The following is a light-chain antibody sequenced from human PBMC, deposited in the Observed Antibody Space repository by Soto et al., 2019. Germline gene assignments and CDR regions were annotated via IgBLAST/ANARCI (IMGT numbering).Light chain of an antibody. CDR1: KSDIVVYDF. V-gene: IGLV2-8*01. CDR2: EVV. Sequence: QSALTQPPSASGSPGQSVTISCTGTKSDIVVYDFVSWYQHHPGKAPRLIIYEVVQRPSGVPDRFSGSKSGNTASLTVSGLQAADEADYFCKSYAGSNNYVLGSGPKVNVL. J-gene: IGLJ1*01. CDR3: KSYAGSNNYV.